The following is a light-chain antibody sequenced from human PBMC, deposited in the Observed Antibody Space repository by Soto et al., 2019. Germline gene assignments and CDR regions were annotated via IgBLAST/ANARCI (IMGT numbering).Light chain of an antibody. CDR2: RAS. CDR1: QSIRSW. Sequence: STASSSIRDKVINTRGASQSIRSWLAWYQQKPGKAPKFLVYRASSLETGVPSRFSGSGSGTEFTLTISSLQPDDCATYYCQQYDSYPVTFGQRRLLEVK. J-gene: IGKJ5*01. CDR3: QQYDSYPVT. V-gene: IGKV1-5*03.